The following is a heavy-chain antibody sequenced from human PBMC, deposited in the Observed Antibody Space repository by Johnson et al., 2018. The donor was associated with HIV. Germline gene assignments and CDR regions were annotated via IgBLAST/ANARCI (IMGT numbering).Heavy chain of an antibody. CDR2: IKTKADGGTT. Sequence: EVQLVESGGGLVQPGGSLRLSCAASGFSFSYAWMSWVRQAPGKGLEWVGRIKTKADGGTTDDAAPVKGRFTISRDNSKNTLYLQMNSLRAEDTAVYYCARDLPWSSSSFDAFDIWGQGTMVTVSS. J-gene: IGHJ3*02. CDR3: ARDLPWSSSSFDAFDI. D-gene: IGHD6-6*01. CDR1: GFSFSYAW. V-gene: IGHV3-15*01.